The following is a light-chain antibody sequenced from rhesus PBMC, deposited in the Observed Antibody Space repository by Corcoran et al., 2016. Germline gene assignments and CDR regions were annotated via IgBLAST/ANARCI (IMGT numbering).Light chain of an antibody. Sequence: QVILTQSPATLSLSPGERATLSCRASQSVSSYLAWYQQKPRQAPRLLIYGASSRAPGIPDGFSGSGSGTDFTLTISSLEPEDVVVYPCYQHSSGWTFGQGTKVEIK. V-gene: IGKV3-10*01. CDR3: YQHSSGWT. CDR2: GAS. CDR1: QSVSSY. J-gene: IGKJ1*01.